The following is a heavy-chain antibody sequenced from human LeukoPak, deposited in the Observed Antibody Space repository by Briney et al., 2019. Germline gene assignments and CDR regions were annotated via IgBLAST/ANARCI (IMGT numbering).Heavy chain of an antibody. CDR1: GGSLSSSSYY. Sequence: SETLSLTCTVSGGSLSSSSYYWGWIRQPPGKGLEWIGSIYYSGSTYYNPSLKSRVTISVDTSKNQFPLKLSSVTAADTAVYYCARGGNTVTTAPFDYWGQGTLVTVSS. CDR2: IYYSGST. V-gene: IGHV4-39*06. J-gene: IGHJ4*02. CDR3: ARGGNTVTTAPFDY. D-gene: IGHD4-17*01.